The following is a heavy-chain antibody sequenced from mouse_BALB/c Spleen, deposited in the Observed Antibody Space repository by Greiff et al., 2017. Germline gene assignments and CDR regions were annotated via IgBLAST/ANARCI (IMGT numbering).Heavy chain of an antibody. V-gene: IGHV6-6*02. D-gene: IGHD2-4*01. J-gene: IGHJ3*01. Sequence: EVQLQESGGGLVQPGGSMKLSCVASGFTFSNYWMNWVRQSPEKGLEWVAEIRLKSNNYATHYAESVKGRFTISRDDSKSSVYLQMNNLRAEDTGIYYCTRGYYDYSWFAYWGQGTLVTVSA. CDR3: TRGYYDYSWFAY. CDR2: IRLKSNNYAT. CDR1: GFTFSNYW.